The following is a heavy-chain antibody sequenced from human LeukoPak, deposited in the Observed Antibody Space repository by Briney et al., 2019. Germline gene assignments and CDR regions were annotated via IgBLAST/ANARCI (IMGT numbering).Heavy chain of an antibody. Sequence: GGSLRLSCAASGFTFSIYWMHWVRQAPGKGLVWISRIKSDGKTNYADSVKGRFTISRDNAKNTVSLQMNSLRAEDTGVYYCARAPSEIGGYYPEYFRHWGQGTLVTVSS. J-gene: IGHJ1*01. D-gene: IGHD3-22*01. V-gene: IGHV3-74*01. CDR2: IKSDGKT. CDR1: GFTFSIYW. CDR3: ARAPSEIGGYYPEYFRH.